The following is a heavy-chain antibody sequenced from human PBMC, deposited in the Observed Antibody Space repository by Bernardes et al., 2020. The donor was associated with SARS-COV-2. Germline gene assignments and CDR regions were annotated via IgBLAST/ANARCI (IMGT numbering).Heavy chain of an antibody. Sequence: SETLSLTCTVSGVSISNSPYYWGWIRQPPGKGLEWIGSIYYSGTTPYNPSLKCRITISVDTSKNQFSLKLTSVTAADTAVYYCATVFCSTTSCYNPSDPYYYYYGLDVWGQGTTVTVSS. CDR3: ATVFCSTTSCYNPSDPYYYYYGLDV. J-gene: IGHJ6*02. CDR1: GVSISNSPYY. D-gene: IGHD2-2*01. CDR2: IYYSGTT. V-gene: IGHV4-39*01.